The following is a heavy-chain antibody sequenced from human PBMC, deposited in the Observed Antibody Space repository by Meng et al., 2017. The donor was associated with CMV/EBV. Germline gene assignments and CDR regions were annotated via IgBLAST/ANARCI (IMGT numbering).Heavy chain of an antibody. CDR2: IYYSGST. V-gene: IGHV4-59*01. Sequence: SETLSLTCAVYGGSFSGYYWSWIRQPPGKGLEWIGYIYYSGSTNYNPSLKSRVTISVDTSKNQFSLKLSSVTAADTAVYYCARGVSYGSFYYYGMDVWGQGTTVTVSS. CDR3: ARGVSYGSFYYYGMDV. J-gene: IGHJ6*02. D-gene: IGHD5-18*01. CDR1: GGSFSGYY.